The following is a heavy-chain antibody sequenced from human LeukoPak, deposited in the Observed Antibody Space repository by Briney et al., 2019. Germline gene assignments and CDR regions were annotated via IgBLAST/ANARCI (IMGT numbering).Heavy chain of an antibody. V-gene: IGHV4-4*02. CDR1: GGSITSSRW. D-gene: IGHD2-2*01. CDR2: IYHISGVT. J-gene: IGHJ4*02. CDR3: ARGRALGRYCSSTSCQRGGYYFDY. Sequence: SETLSLTCDVSGGSITSSRWWSGVGRPPEKGLEGIGEIYHISGVTNYNPSLESRVTISVDKSKNQFSLKLSSVTAADTAVYYCARGRALGRYCSSTSCQRGGYYFDYWGQGTLVTVSS.